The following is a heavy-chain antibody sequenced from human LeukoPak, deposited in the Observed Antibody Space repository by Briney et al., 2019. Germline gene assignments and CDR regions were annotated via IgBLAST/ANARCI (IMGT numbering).Heavy chain of an antibody. CDR3: ATLSGSYHDPFDY. CDR1: GYTFTGYY. V-gene: IGHV1-8*02. CDR2: MNPNSGNT. D-gene: IGHD1-26*01. Sequence: HWASVKVSCKASGYTFTGYYMHWVRQATGQGLEWMGWMNPNSGNTGYAQKFQGRVTMTRNTSISTAYMELSSLRSEDTAVYYCATLSGSYHDPFDYWGQGTLVTVSS. J-gene: IGHJ4*02.